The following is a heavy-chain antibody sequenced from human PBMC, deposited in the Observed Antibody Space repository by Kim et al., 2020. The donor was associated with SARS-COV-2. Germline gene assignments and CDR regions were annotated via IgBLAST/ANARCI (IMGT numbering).Heavy chain of an antibody. V-gene: IGHV4-39*01. CDR3: AKSVAWGGDWFDP. D-gene: IGHD6-19*01. Sequence: YYNPSLKRGVTISLDTSKNQFALKLTSVTAADTAVYYCAKSVAWGGDWFDPWGQGTLVAVSS. J-gene: IGHJ5*02.